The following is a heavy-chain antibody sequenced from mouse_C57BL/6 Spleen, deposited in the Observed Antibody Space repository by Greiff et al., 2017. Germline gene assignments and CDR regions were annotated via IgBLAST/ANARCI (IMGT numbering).Heavy chain of an antibody. CDR2: ISSGSSTI. CDR3: AREVTTGYYYAMDY. V-gene: IGHV5-17*01. CDR1: GFTFSDYG. D-gene: IGHD2-2*01. Sequence: VQLKESGGGLVKPGGSLKLSCAASGFTFSDYGMHWVRQAPEKGLEWVAYISSGSSTIYYSDTVKGRFTISRDNAKNTLFLQMTSLRSEDTAMYYCAREVTTGYYYAMDYWGQGTSVTVSS. J-gene: IGHJ4*01.